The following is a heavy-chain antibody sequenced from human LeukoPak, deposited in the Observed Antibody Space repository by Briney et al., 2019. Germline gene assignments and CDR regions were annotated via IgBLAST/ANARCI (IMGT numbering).Heavy chain of an antibody. D-gene: IGHD2-15*01. CDR1: GGSFSNYY. J-gene: IGHJ4*02. CDR2: IKHSGST. CDR3: ARGPVYCSGGNCYAYYFDY. V-gene: IGHV4-34*01. Sequence: SETLSLTCAVYGGSFSNYYWNWIRQPPGKGLEWIGEIKHSGSTNYNPSLKSRVTISVDTSKNQFSLKLSSVTAADTAIYYCARGPVYCSGGNCYAYYFDYWGRGTLVTVSS.